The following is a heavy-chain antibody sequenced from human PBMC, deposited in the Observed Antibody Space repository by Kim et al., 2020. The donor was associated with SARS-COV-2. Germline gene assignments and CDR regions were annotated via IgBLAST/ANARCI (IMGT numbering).Heavy chain of an antibody. CDR1: GVSISGDY. Sequence: SETLSLTCNVSGVSISGDYWSWIRQTPEKGLQWIASISYAVTMSYNPSLKSRVTISVDTSKNQVSLKLSSVTAADTAMYYCARHLSGSGAFYNVGYWGQGSLVTVSS. CDR3: ARHLSGSGAFYNVGY. D-gene: IGHD3-10*01. CDR2: ISYAVTM. J-gene: IGHJ4*02. V-gene: IGHV4-59*08.